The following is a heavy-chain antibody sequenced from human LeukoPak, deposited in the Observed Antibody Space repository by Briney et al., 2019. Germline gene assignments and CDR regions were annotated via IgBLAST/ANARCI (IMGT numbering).Heavy chain of an antibody. Sequence: SETLSLTCTVSGGSISSSSYYWGWIRQPPGKGLEWIGSIYYSGSTYYNPSLKSRVTISVDTSKNQFSLKLSSVTAADTAVYYCARPSYCSSTSCYPIDYWGQGTLVTVSS. CDR3: ARPSYCSSTSCYPIDY. J-gene: IGHJ4*02. D-gene: IGHD2-2*01. V-gene: IGHV4-39*01. CDR2: IYYSGST. CDR1: GGSISSSSYY.